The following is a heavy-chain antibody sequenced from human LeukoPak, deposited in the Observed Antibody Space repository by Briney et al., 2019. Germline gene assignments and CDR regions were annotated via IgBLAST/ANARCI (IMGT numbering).Heavy chain of an antibody. J-gene: IGHJ2*01. V-gene: IGHV3-23*01. CDR3: ARVEYLVGYYYDSSGYWYFDL. CDR1: GFTFSSYA. CDR2: ISGSGGST. D-gene: IGHD3-22*01. Sequence: PGGSLRLSCAASGFTFSSYAMSWVRQAPGKGLEWVSAISGSGGSTYYADSVKGRFTISRDNSKNTLYLQMNSLRAEDTAVYYCARVEYLVGYYYDSSGYWYFDLWGRGTLVTVSS.